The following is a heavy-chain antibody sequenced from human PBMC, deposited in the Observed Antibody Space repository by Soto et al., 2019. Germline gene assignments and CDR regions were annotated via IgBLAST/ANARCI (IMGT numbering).Heavy chain of an antibody. CDR3: ARVHVIVVAGSTFDY. CDR1: GDSISSGSY. J-gene: IGHJ4*03. V-gene: IGHV4-38-2*02. D-gene: IGHD3-16*02. CDR2: IYHGGTT. Sequence: SETLSLTCTVSGDSISSGSYWGWIRQPPGEGPEWIASIYHGGTTFYNPSLKSRISISVDTSKNQFSLRLTSVTAADTATYYCARVHVIVVAGSTFDYWGPGTLGIVSS.